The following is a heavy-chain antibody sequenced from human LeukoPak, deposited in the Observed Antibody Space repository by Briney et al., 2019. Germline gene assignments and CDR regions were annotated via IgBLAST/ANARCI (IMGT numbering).Heavy chain of an antibody. J-gene: IGHJ5*02. CDR2: ISDTGKT. V-gene: IGHV4-59*01. D-gene: IGHD3-22*01. CDR1: GASLSSYY. CDR3: ATGYYEPFAT. Sequence: SETLSLTCSVSGASLSSYYRDWLRQSPGKGLEWIGYISDTGKTDSSPSLKTRVNISLDKSKKQFSLRLRSVTAADSALYYCATGYYEPFATWGPGILVTVSS.